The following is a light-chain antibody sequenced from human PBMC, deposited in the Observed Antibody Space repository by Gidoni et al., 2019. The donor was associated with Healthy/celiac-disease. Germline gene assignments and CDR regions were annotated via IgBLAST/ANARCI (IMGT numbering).Light chain of an antibody. CDR1: QSISSR. V-gene: IGKV1-5*01. Sequence: DMQLTQAPSPLSASVGDRVTITSRASQSISSRLAWYHQKPGKAPKLLIYDASSLASGVPSRFSGSGSGTEFTLTISSLQPDDFATYYCQQYNSYSYTFXQXTKLEIK. CDR2: DAS. J-gene: IGKJ2*01. CDR3: QQYNSYSYT.